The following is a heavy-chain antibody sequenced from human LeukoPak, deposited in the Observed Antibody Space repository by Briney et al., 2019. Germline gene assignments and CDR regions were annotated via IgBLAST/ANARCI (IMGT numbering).Heavy chain of an antibody. D-gene: IGHD3-10*01. CDR3: ARGAYGSGSPYYYYYMDV. J-gene: IGHJ6*03. Sequence: GRSLRLSCAASGFTFSSYAMHWVRQAPGKGLEWVAVISYDGSDKYYADSVKGRFTISRDNSKNTLYLQMNSLRAEDTAVYYCARGAYGSGSPYYYYYMDVWGKGTTVTISS. CDR1: GFTFSSYA. V-gene: IGHV3-30*04. CDR2: ISYDGSDK.